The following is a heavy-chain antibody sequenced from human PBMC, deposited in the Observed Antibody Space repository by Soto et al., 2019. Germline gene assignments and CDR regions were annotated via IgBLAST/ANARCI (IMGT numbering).Heavy chain of an antibody. CDR2: IGSSDNSNT. V-gene: IGHV3-23*01. CDR3: AKDRDSYGPLFYFDS. Sequence: GGSLRLSCMASGFTFSTYAMSWVRQAPGGCLEWVSTIGSSDNSNTYYADSVEGRFTISRDNSKNTLYLQMNSLRAEDTAIYYCAKDRDSYGPLFYFDSWGQGXLVTVYS. D-gene: IGHD5-18*01. J-gene: IGHJ4*02. CDR1: GFTFSTYA.